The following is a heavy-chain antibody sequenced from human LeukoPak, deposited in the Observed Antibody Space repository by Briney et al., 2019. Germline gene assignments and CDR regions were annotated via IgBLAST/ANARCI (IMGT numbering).Heavy chain of an antibody. V-gene: IGHV4-59*02. D-gene: IGHD2-2*01. CDR3: ARVGYCSSTSCYHYYMDV. J-gene: IGHJ6*03. CDR1: GGSVSSYY. CDR2: IYYSGST. Sequence: SETLSLTCTVSGGSVSSYYWSWIRQPPGKGLEWIGYIYYSGSTNYNPSLKSRVTISVDTSKNQFSLKLSSVTAADTAVYYCARVGYCSSTSCYHYYMDVWGKGTTVTVSS.